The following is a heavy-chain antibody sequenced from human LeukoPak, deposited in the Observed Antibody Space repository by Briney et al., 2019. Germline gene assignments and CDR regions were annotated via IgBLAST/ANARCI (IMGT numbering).Heavy chain of an antibody. V-gene: IGHV3-30*02. CDR2: IRYDGSNK. CDR3: ADLGVFDY. Sequence: GGSLRLSCAASGFTFSSYGMHWVRQAPGKWLEWVAFIRYDGSNKYYADSVKGRFTISRDNSKNTLYLQINSLGAEDTAVYYCADLGVFDYWGQGTLVTVSS. D-gene: IGHD3-10*01. J-gene: IGHJ4*02. CDR1: GFTFSSYG.